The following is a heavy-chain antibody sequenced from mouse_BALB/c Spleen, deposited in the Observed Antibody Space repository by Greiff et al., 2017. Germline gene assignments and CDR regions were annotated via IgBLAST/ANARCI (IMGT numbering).Heavy chain of an antibody. J-gene: IGHJ3*01. V-gene: IGHV1-4*01. Sequence: VNLVESGAELARPGASVKMSCKASGYTFTSYTMHWVKQRPGQGLEWIGYINPSSGYTNYNQKFKDKATLTADKSSSTAYMQLSSLTSEDSAVYYCARTYGSSPFAYWGQGTLVTVSA. CDR2: INPSSGYT. D-gene: IGHD1-1*01. CDR1: GYTFTSYT. CDR3: ARTYGSSPFAY.